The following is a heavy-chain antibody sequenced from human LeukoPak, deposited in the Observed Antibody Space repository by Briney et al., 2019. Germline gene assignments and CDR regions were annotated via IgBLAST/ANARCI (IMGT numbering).Heavy chain of an antibody. CDR1: GGTFSSYA. CDR2: IIPIFGTA. Sequence: ASVKVSCAASGGTFSSYAISWVRQAPGQGLEWMGGIIPIFGTANYAQKFQGRVTITADKSTSTAYMELSSLRSEDTVVYYCARDLVRGVKYNWFDPWGQGTLVTVSS. V-gene: IGHV1-69*06. D-gene: IGHD3-10*01. CDR3: ARDLVRGVKYNWFDP. J-gene: IGHJ5*02.